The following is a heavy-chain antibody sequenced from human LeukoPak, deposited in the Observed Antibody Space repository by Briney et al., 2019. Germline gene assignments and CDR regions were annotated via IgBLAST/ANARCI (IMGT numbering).Heavy chain of an antibody. CDR1: GGSISSHY. V-gene: IGHV4-59*08. CDR3: GRHSGNYLIYFDY. CDR2: IHYSGST. Sequence: PSETLPLTCTVSGGSISSHYWSWIRKPPGKGLEWIGYIHYSGSTKYNPSLKSRVTMSVDTSKNQFSLKLSSVTAADTAVYYCGRHSGNYLIYFDYWGQGTLVTVSS. D-gene: IGHD3-22*01. J-gene: IGHJ4*02.